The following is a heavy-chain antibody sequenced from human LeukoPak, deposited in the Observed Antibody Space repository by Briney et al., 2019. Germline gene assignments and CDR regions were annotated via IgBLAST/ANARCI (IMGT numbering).Heavy chain of an antibody. CDR1: GFTSSSNA. CDR3: VKRELYIVATT. D-gene: IGHD5-12*01. V-gene: IGHV3-23*01. Sequence: PGASLRLSCAASGFTSSSNAMGRVRQAPGKGLEWVSAISPGGSPYYADSVKGRFTISRDNSKNTLYLQMNSLRAEDTAVYYCVKRELYIVATTWGQGTLVTVSS. CDR2: ISPGGSP. J-gene: IGHJ5*02.